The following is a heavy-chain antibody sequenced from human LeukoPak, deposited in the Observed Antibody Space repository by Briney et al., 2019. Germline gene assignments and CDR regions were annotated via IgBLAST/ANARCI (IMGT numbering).Heavy chain of an antibody. CDR2: ISYDGSNK. CDR3: AKNHGYSYSDAFDI. J-gene: IGHJ3*02. Sequence: GGSLRLSCAASGFTFSSYGMHWVRQAPGKGLEWVAVISYDGSNKYYADSVKGRFTISRDNSKNTLYLQMNSLRAGDTAAYYCAKNHGYSYSDAFDIWRQGTMVTVSS. CDR1: GFTFSSYG. D-gene: IGHD5-18*01. V-gene: IGHV3-30*18.